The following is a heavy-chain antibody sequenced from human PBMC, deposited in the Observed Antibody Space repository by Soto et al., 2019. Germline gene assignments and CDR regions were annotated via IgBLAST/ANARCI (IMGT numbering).Heavy chain of an antibody. J-gene: IGHJ4*02. CDR3: AIEGAGFGQ. Sequence: EVQLVESGGGLVQPGGSVKLSCAASGFNFSVSSMHWVRQASGKGLEWVGRIRSKAKDYATAYAESVKGRFAISRDDLQNTMYLQMSRLRTEDTAMYYCAIEGAGFGQWGQGTLVTVSS. D-gene: IGHD1-26*01. CDR2: IRSKAKDYAT. V-gene: IGHV3-73*01. CDR1: GFNFSVSS.